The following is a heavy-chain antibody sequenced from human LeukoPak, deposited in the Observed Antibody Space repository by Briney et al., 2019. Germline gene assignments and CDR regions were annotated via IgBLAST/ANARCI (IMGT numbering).Heavy chain of an antibody. V-gene: IGHV3-21*01. Sequence: GGSLRLSCAASGFTFSSYSMNWVRQAPGKGLEWVSSISSSSSYIYYADSVKGRFTISRDNAKNSLYLQMNSLRAEDTAVYYCASLAAAGTDPWGQGTLVTVSS. CDR1: GFTFSSYS. CDR2: ISSSSSYI. D-gene: IGHD6-13*01. J-gene: IGHJ5*02. CDR3: ASLAAAGTDP.